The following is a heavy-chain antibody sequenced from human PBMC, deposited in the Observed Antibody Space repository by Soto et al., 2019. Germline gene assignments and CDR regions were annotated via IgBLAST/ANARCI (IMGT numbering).Heavy chain of an antibody. V-gene: IGHV3-33*01. CDR2: IWYDGSNK. Sequence: GGSLRLSCAASGFTFSSYGMHWVRQAPGKGLEWVAVIWYDGSNKYYADSVKGRFTISRDNSKNTLYLQMNSLRAEDTAVYYCAGYDFWSGYSRGHYYYYMDVWGKGTTVTVSS. CDR3: AGYDFWSGYSRGHYYYYMDV. J-gene: IGHJ6*03. D-gene: IGHD3-3*01. CDR1: GFTFSSYG.